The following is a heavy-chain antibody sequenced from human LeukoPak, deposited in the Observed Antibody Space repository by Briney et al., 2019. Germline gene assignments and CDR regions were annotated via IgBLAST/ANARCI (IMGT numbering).Heavy chain of an antibody. Sequence: PGGSLRLSCAASGFIFTNHWKSWVRQAPGKGLEWVANIKQDGSERNYVDSVKGRFTISRDNAKNSVYLQMNSLRAEDTAVYYCARGAPLGYWGQGNLVTVSS. CDR1: GFIFTNHW. J-gene: IGHJ4*02. D-gene: IGHD6-6*01. V-gene: IGHV3-7*04. CDR3: ARGAPLGY. CDR2: IKQDGSER.